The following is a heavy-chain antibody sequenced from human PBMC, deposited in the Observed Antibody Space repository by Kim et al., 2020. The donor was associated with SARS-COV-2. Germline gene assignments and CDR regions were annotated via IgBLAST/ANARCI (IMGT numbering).Heavy chain of an antibody. D-gene: IGHD5-18*01. CDR2: IYHSGST. Sequence: SETLSLTCAVSGGSISSGGYSWSWIRQPPGKGLEWIGYIYHSGSTYYNPSLKSRVTISVDRSKNQFSLKLSSVTAADTAVYYCARAWYGYAGTYYFDYWGQGTLVTVSS. V-gene: IGHV4-30-2*01. CDR1: GGSISSGGYS. J-gene: IGHJ4*02. CDR3: ARAWYGYAGTYYFDY.